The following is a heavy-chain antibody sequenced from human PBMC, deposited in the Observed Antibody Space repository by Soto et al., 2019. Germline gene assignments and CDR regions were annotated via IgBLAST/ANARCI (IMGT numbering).Heavy chain of an antibody. D-gene: IGHD5-12*01. CDR2: INHSGST. CDR3: ARGRRGYSGYSGGPDP. V-gene: IGHV4-34*01. CDR1: GGSFSGYY. Sequence: XGTLTLTCAVYGGSFSGYYWSGIRQPPGKGLEWIGEINHSGSTNYNPSLKSRVTISVDTSKNQFSLKLSSVTAADTAVYYCARGRRGYSGYSGGPDPWGQGTLVTVSS. J-gene: IGHJ5*02.